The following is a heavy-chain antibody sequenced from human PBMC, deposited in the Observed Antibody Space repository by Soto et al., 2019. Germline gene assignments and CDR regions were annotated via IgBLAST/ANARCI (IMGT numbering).Heavy chain of an antibody. CDR2: ISSGSKTI. V-gene: IGHV3-48*02. D-gene: IGHD1-26*01. CDR1: GFTFISYS. J-gene: IGHJ4*02. CDR3: AREDILGARSFDY. Sequence: GGSLSLSCAASGFTFISYSVNWVRQVPGKGLEWVSYISSGSKTIYYADSVKGRFTVSRDNAKNSQYLQMNGLRDEDTAIYYCAREDILGARSFDYWGQGTLVTVSS.